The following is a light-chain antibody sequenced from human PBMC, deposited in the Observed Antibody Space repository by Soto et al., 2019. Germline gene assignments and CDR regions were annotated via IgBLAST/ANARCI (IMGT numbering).Light chain of an antibody. V-gene: IGKV1-5*03. CDR1: QTISSW. Sequence: DIQMTQSPSTLSGSVGDRVTITCRASQTISSWLAWYQQKPGKAPKLLIYKASTLKSGVPSRFSGSGSGTEFILTISSLQPEDFATYYCQQAASFPITFGQGTRLEIK. J-gene: IGKJ5*01. CDR2: KAS. CDR3: QQAASFPIT.